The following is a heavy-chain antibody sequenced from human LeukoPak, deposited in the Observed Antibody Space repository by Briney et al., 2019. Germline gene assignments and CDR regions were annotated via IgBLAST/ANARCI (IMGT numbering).Heavy chain of an antibody. D-gene: IGHD6-13*01. CDR1: GFTFSSYE. Sequence: GGFLRLSRAVSGFTFSSYEMNWVRQAPGKGLEWVSYISSSGRTIYYADSVKGRFTISRDSAKNSLDLQMNSLRVEDTAVYYCARRAIAEGFDYWGQGTLVTVSS. CDR3: ARRAIAEGFDY. J-gene: IGHJ4*02. V-gene: IGHV3-48*03. CDR2: ISSSGRTI.